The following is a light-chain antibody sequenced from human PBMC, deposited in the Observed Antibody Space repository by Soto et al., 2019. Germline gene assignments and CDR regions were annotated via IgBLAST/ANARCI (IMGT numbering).Light chain of an antibody. CDR3: QQYETSPQT. Sequence: EIVLTQSPGTLSLSPGERANLSCRASQSVTGSYLAWYQQKPGQAPRLLIYGASSRATGIPDRFSGSGSGTDFTLTISRLEPEDFAVYYCQQYETSPQTFGQGTKVEIK. J-gene: IGKJ1*01. V-gene: IGKV3-20*01. CDR1: QSVTGSY. CDR2: GAS.